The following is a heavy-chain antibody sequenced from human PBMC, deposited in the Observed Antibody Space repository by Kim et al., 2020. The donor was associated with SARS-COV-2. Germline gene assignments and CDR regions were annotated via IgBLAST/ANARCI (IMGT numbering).Heavy chain of an antibody. CDR1: GFTFSNAW. Sequence: GGSLRLSCAASGFTFSNAWMSWVRQAPGKGLEWVGRIKSKTDGGTTDYAAPVKGRFTISRDDSKNTLYLQMNSLKTEDTAVYYCTTAENIAVAGGGAYYYYGMDVWGQGTTVTVSS. V-gene: IGHV3-15*01. D-gene: IGHD6-19*01. J-gene: IGHJ6*02. CDR3: TTAENIAVAGGGAYYYYGMDV. CDR2: IKSKTDGGTT.